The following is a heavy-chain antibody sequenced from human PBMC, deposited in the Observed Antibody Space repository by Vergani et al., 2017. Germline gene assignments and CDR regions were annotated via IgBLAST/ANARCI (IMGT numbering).Heavy chain of an antibody. CDR1: GFTFSSYS. Sequence: EVQLVESGGGLVQPGGSLRLSCAASGFTFSSYSMNWVRQAPGKGLEWVSVIYSGGSTYYADSVKGRFTISRHNSKNTLYLQMNSLRAEDTAVYYCARSPARDSSGWYDYWGQGTLVTVSS. J-gene: IGHJ4*02. CDR2: IYSGGST. CDR3: ARSPARDSSGWYDY. D-gene: IGHD6-19*01. V-gene: IGHV3-53*04.